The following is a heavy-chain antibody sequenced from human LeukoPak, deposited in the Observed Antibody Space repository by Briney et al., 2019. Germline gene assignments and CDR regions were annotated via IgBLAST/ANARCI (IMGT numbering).Heavy chain of an antibody. J-gene: IGHJ5*02. V-gene: IGHV1-2*06. CDR1: GYTFTGYY. D-gene: IGHD3-10*01. Sequence: ASVKVSCKASGYTFTGYYMHWVRQAPGQGLEWMGRINPNSGGTNYAQKFQGRVTMTRDTSISTAYMELSRQRSDDTAVYYCARAAVRGALYNWFDPWGQGTLVTVSS. CDR2: INPNSGGT. CDR3: ARAAVRGALYNWFDP.